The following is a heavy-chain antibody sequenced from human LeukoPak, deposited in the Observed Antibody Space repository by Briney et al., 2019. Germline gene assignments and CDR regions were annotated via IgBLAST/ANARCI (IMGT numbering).Heavy chain of an antibody. Sequence: SETLSLTCTVSGGSISSGSYCWSWIRQPAGKGLEWIGRIYTSGSTNYNPSLKSRVTISVDTSKNQFSLKLSSVTAADTAVYYCARDILRYYYMDVWGKGTTGTISS. CDR2: IYTSGST. J-gene: IGHJ6*03. CDR1: GGSISSGSYC. D-gene: IGHD3-9*01. CDR3: ARDILRYYYMDV. V-gene: IGHV4-61*02.